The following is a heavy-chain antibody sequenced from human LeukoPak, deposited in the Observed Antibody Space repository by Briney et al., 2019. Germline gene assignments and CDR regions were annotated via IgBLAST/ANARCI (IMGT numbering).Heavy chain of an antibody. CDR1: GFTFSSYA. J-gene: IGHJ4*02. CDR2: ISGSGGST. Sequence: GGSLRLSCAAPGFTFSSYAMSWVRQAPGKGLEWVSAISGSGGSTYYADSVKGRFTISRDNSKNTLYLQMDSLRAEDTAVYYCAKDHGGSGWDYWGQGTLVTVSS. CDR3: AKDHGGSGWDY. V-gene: IGHV3-23*01. D-gene: IGHD6-19*01.